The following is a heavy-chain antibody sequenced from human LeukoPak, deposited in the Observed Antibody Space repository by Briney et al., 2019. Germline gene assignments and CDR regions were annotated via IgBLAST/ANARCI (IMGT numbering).Heavy chain of an antibody. V-gene: IGHV3-30-3*01. J-gene: IGHJ4*02. Sequence: GGSLRLSCAASGFTFSSYAMHWARQAPGKGLEWVAVISYDGSNKYYADPVKGRFTISRDNSKNTLYLQMNSLRAEDTAVYYCARDGRPGLLLDYWGQGTLVTVSS. CDR1: GFTFSSYA. D-gene: IGHD2-15*01. CDR2: ISYDGSNK. CDR3: ARDGRPGLLLDY.